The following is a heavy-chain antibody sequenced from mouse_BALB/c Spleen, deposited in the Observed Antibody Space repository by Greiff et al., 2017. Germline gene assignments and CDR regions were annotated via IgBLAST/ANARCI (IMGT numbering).Heavy chain of an antibody. J-gene: IGHJ3*01. D-gene: IGHD1-2*01. CDR3: VRPITTATIAY. V-gene: IGHV10-1*02. CDR2: IRSKSNNYAT. Sequence: EVMLVESGGGLVQPKGSLKLSCAASGFTFNTYAMNWVRQAPGKGLEWVARIRSKSNNYATYYADSVKDRFTISRDDSQSMLYLQMNNLKTEDTAMYYCVRPITTATIAYWGQGTLVTVSA. CDR1: GFTFNTYA.